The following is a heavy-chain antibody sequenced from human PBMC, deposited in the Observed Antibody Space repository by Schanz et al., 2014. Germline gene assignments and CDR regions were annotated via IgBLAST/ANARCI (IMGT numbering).Heavy chain of an antibody. CDR2: INQSGRA. D-gene: IGHD3-3*01. Sequence: QVQLQQWGAGLLKPSETLSLSCAVYGGSLSGYYWGWVRQPPRKGLEWIGEINQSGRASYNPSLKSRFTIPLDPSTTQFPLKVTSVTAADTALYFCARGYDFWSGLRGGDYWGQGTLVTVSS. CDR3: ARGYDFWSGLRGGDY. V-gene: IGHV4-34*01. J-gene: IGHJ4*02. CDR1: GGSLSGYY.